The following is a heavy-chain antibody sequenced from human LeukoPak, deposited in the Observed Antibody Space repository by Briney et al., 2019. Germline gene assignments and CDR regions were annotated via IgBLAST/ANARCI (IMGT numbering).Heavy chain of an antibody. J-gene: IGHJ5*02. Sequence: GESLKISCKGSGYSFTSYWIGWVRQMPGKGLEWVGIIYPGDSDTRYSPSFQGQVTISADKSISTAYLQWSSLKASDTAMYYCARHNTAAAGTRYNWFDPWGQGTLVTVSS. CDR1: GYSFTSYW. CDR3: ARHNTAAAGTRYNWFDP. D-gene: IGHD6-13*01. CDR2: IYPGDSDT. V-gene: IGHV5-51*01.